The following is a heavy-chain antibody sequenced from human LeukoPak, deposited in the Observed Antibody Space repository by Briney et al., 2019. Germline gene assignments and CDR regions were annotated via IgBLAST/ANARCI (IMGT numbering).Heavy chain of an antibody. J-gene: IGHJ5*02. CDR2: INHSGST. CDR3: ARLPILVSWFDP. V-gene: IGHV4-34*01. CDR1: GGPFSGYY. Sequence: SETLSLTCAVYGGPFSGYYWSWIRQPPGKGLEWIGEINHSGSTNYNPSLKSRVTISVDTSKNQFSLKLSSVTAADTAVYYCARLPILVSWFDPWGQGTPVTVSS. D-gene: IGHD3-16*02.